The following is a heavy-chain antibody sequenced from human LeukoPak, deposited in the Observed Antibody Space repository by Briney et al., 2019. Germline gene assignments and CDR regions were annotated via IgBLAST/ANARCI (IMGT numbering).Heavy chain of an antibody. CDR1: GFTLSSYA. V-gene: IGHV3-23*01. Sequence: GGSLRLSCAASGFTLSSYAMSWVRQAPGKGLEWVSAFSDTGNTYHADSVKGRFTISRDNAKNSLYLQMNSLRVEDTAVYYCARDRVSGSGSIDYWGQGTLVTVSS. CDR2: FSDTGNT. D-gene: IGHD3-10*01. CDR3: ARDRVSGSGSIDY. J-gene: IGHJ4*02.